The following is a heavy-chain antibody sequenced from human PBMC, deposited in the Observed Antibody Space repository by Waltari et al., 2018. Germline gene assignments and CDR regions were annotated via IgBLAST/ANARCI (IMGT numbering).Heavy chain of an antibody. CDR2: IYHSGST. Sequence: QVQLQESGPGLVKPSETLSLTCAVSGYSISRGYYWGWIRQPPGQGLEWIVSIYHSGSTYYNPSLKSRVTISVDTSKNQFSLKLSSVTAADTAVYYCARVKELVVIAIRADAFDIWGQGTMVTVSS. CDR3: ARVKELVVIAIRADAFDI. J-gene: IGHJ3*02. CDR1: GYSISRGYY. V-gene: IGHV4-38-2*01. D-gene: IGHD2-21*01.